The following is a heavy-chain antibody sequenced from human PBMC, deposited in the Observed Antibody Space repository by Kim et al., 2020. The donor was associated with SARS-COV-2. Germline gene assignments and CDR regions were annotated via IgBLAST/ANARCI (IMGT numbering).Heavy chain of an antibody. J-gene: IGHJ5*02. V-gene: IGHV4-34*01. D-gene: IGHD3-10*01. CDR1: GGSFSGYY. Sequence: SETLSLTCAVYGGSFSGYYWSWIRQPPGKGLEWIGEINHSGSTNYNPSLKSRVTISVDTSKNQFSLKLSSVTAADTAVYYCARVGAVRGGPGWFDPWGQGTLVTVSS. CDR2: INHSGST. CDR3: ARVGAVRGGPGWFDP.